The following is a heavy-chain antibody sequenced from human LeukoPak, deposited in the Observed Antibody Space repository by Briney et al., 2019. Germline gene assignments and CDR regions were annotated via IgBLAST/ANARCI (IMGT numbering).Heavy chain of an antibody. V-gene: IGHV4-59*08. CDR1: GGSMNSYY. J-gene: IGHJ4*02. Sequence: SETLSLTCSVSGGSMNSYYWSWIRQSPGKGLEWIGYIYYSRSTNYNPSLKSRVTISVDTSKNQSSLKLSSVTAADTAVYYCARHVWLQPFDYWGQGTLVTVSS. CDR2: IYYSRST. D-gene: IGHD3-9*01. CDR3: ARHVWLQPFDY.